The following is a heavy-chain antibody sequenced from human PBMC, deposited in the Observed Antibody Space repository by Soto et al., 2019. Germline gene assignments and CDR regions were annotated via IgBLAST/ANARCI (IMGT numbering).Heavy chain of an antibody. J-gene: IGHJ4*02. CDR1: GFTVSSYI. Sequence: EVQLVESGGGLVQPGGSLRLSCASSGFTVSSYIMNWFRQDPGKGLEWVSYISSSSSTIYYADSVKGRFTISRDNAKNSLYLQMNSLRAEDTAVYYCARGYGDHEDRGVDYWGQGTLVTVSS. D-gene: IGHD4-17*01. CDR3: ARGYGDHEDRGVDY. V-gene: IGHV3-48*01. CDR2: ISSSSSTI.